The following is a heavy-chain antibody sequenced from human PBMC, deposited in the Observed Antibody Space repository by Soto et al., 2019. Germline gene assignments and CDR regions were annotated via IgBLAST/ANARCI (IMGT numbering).Heavy chain of an antibody. Sequence: PGGSLRLSCAASGFAFSTYAMTWVRQAPGKGLEWVSVISGSGGSSYYAASVKGRFTISRDNSKNTLFLQMNGLRAEDTAVYYCAREVGMDVWGQGTTVTVSS. CDR2: ISGSGGSS. CDR1: GFAFSTYA. J-gene: IGHJ6*02. V-gene: IGHV3-23*01. CDR3: AREVGMDV.